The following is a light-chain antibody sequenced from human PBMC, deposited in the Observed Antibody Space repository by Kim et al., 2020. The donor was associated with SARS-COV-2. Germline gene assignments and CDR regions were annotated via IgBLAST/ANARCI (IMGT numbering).Light chain of an antibody. V-gene: IGKV4-1*01. CDR1: QSGLYSSISKNF. J-gene: IGKJ1*01. CDR2: GAS. Sequence: ATSDGNSSQSGLYSSISKNFLAWYQNKPGQPPNLLIYGASTREAVVPGRCSSSGSGTDFTITISSQQAEDVAVYCCQQYFSTRTFGEGTKVDIK. CDR3: QQYFSTRT.